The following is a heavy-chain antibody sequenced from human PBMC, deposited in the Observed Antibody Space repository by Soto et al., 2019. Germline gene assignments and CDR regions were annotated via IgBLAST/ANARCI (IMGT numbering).Heavy chain of an antibody. V-gene: IGHV1-8*01. CDR1: GYTFTDYD. CDR3: ARVAVAARPRWYNWFDP. D-gene: IGHD2-15*01. Sequence: QEQLVQSGAEVKKPGASVKVSCKTSGYTFTDYDINWARQATGQGLEWIGWMNPNSGETGYAQKFQGRVTMTRSASLSTAYLELSSLRSEDTAVYYCARVAVAARPRWYNWFDPWGQGTLVTVSS. CDR2: MNPNSGET. J-gene: IGHJ5*02.